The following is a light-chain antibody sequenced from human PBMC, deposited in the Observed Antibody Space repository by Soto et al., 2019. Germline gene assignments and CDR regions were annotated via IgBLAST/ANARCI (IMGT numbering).Light chain of an antibody. CDR2: GAS. CDR1: QSVYKNF. Sequence: EIVLTQSPGTLSLSPRERATLSCRASQSVYKNFLAWYQQKPGQAPRLLINGASNRATGIPDRFSGSGSGTDFSLTIDRLQPEDFAVYFCQQYGCSPPTFGGGTKVAIK. J-gene: IGKJ4*01. CDR3: QQYGCSPPT. V-gene: IGKV3-20*01.